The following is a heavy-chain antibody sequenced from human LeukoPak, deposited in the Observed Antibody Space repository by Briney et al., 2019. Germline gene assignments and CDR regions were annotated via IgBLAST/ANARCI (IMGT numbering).Heavy chain of an antibody. CDR2: ISSSSSTV. CDR3: ARAMSTFGGVRNYFDS. Sequence: GGSLRLSCAASGFTFSSYSMHWVRQAPGKGLEWVSYISSSSSTVYYADSVNGRFRISRDNAKSSLDLEMNSLRAEDTAVYYCARAMSTFGGVRNYFDSWGEGTLVTVSS. V-gene: IGHV3-48*04. CDR1: GFTFSSYS. J-gene: IGHJ4*02. D-gene: IGHD3-16*01.